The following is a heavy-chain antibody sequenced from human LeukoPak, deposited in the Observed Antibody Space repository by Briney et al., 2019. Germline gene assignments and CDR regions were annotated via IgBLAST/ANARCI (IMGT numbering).Heavy chain of an antibody. Sequence: GGSLRLSCAASGFTFGDSGMQWVRQASGKGPEWVGRIRSKANSYATAYAASVKGRFTISRDDSKNTAFLQMNSLKTEDTAVYYCTFSRSGYAGIDYWGQGTLVTVSS. J-gene: IGHJ4*02. CDR3: TFSRSGYAGIDY. CDR2: IRSKANSYAT. CDR1: GFTFGDSG. D-gene: IGHD5-12*01. V-gene: IGHV3-73*01.